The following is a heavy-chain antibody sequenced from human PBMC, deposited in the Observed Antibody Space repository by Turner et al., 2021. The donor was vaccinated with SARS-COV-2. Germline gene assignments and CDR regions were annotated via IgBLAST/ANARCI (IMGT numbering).Heavy chain of an antibody. J-gene: IGHJ4*02. V-gene: IGHV3-11*01. CDR3: ARDLRYSGSSVGSFYFDY. CDR2: ISSSGSTI. Sequence: QVHLVESGGGLVTPGGSLRLSCAASIFTFSDYYMIWIRQAPGKGLEWVSYISSSGSTIYYADSVKGRFTISRDNAKNSLYLKMNSLRAEDTAVYYCARDLRYSGSSVGSFYFDYWGQGTLVTVSS. D-gene: IGHD6-6*01. CDR1: IFTFSDYY.